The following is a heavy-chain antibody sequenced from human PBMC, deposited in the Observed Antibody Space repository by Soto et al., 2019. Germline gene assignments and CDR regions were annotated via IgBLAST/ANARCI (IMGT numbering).Heavy chain of an antibody. CDR2: IYPGYSDT. J-gene: IGHJ4*01. CDR3: ATTRDTSASFFFDS. V-gene: IGHV5-51*01. D-gene: IGHD3-3*02. Sequence: PXEXLKISYQVSGDXFGGFLIVWVRHLPGKGLEWMGIIYPGYSDTRYSPSIQGRVTISVDTSIKTAYIQWNSLTASDTGTYYCATTRDTSASFFFDSWGRGTRVTVS. CDR1: GDXFGGFL.